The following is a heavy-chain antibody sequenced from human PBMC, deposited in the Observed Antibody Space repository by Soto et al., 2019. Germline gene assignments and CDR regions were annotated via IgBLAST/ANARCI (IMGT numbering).Heavy chain of an antibody. D-gene: IGHD3-22*01. CDR3: ARDKPDYYDSSGYRTLFGY. J-gene: IGHJ4*02. CDR2: IIPIFGTA. V-gene: IGHV1-69*13. Sequence: SVKVSCKASGGTFSSYAISWVRQGPGQGLEWMGGIIPIFGTANYAQKFQGRVTITADESTSTAYMELSSLRSEDTAVYYCARDKPDYYDSSGYRTLFGYWGQGTLVTVSS. CDR1: GGTFSSYA.